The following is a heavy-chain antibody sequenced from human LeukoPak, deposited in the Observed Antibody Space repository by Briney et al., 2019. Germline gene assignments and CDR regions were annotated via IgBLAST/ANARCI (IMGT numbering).Heavy chain of an antibody. J-gene: IGHJ4*02. CDR1: GGTFSSYT. Sequence: SVKVSCKASGGTFSSYTISWVRQAPGQGLEWMGRIIPILGIANYAQKFQGRVTITADKSTSTAYMELSSLRSEDTAVYYCATRYSSGWCYFDYWGQGTLVTVSS. CDR3: ATRYSSGWCYFDY. V-gene: IGHV1-69*02. D-gene: IGHD6-19*01. CDR2: IIPILGIA.